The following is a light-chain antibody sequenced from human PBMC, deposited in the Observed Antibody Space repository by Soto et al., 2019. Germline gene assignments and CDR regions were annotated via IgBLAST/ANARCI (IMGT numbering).Light chain of an antibody. J-gene: IGKJ5*01. CDR3: LQQNSYPIT. Sequence: DIHMTQSPSSMSTSVGYTVTITCRASQGIRNDLGWYQQKQGKAPKRVIYAASSLQSGVPSRFSGSGSGTECTLPISSLKTEDVSTYYCLQQNSYPITFGQGTRLEIK. CDR1: QGIRND. V-gene: IGKV1-17*01. CDR2: AAS.